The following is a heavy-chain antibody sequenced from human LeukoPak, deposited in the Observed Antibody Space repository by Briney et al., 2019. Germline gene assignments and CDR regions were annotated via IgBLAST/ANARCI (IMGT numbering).Heavy chain of an antibody. CDR3: AKAFYYYDSSGFVYFDY. V-gene: IGHV3-23*01. J-gene: IGHJ4*02. Sequence: GGSLRLSCAASGFIFSNYGMNWVRQAPGKGLEWVAAISASGSATSYADSVRGRFTISRDNSKNTLYLQMNSLRAEDTAVYYCAKAFYYYDSSGFVYFDYWGQGTLVTVSS. D-gene: IGHD3-22*01. CDR1: GFIFSNYG. CDR2: ISASGSAT.